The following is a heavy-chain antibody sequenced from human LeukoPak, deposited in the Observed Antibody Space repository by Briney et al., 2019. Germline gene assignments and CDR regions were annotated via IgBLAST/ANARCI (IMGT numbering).Heavy chain of an antibody. V-gene: IGHV4-34*01. CDR1: GGSFSGYY. Sequence: SSETLSLTCAVYGGSFSGYYWSWIRQPPGKGLEWIGEINHSGSTNYNPSLKSRVTISVDTSKNQFSLKLSSVTAADTAVYYCARGRRIVVVPAAKNWYFDLWGRGTLVTVSS. D-gene: IGHD2-2*01. CDR2: INHSGST. J-gene: IGHJ2*01. CDR3: ARGRRIVVVPAAKNWYFDL.